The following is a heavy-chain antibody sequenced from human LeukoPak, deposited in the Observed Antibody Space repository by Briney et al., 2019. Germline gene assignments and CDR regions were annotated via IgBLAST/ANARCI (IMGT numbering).Heavy chain of an antibody. J-gene: IGHJ4*02. V-gene: IGHV3-53*01. CDR2: IYSGGDT. Sequence: GGSLRLSCAASGFTVSSNYMSWVRQAPGKGLEWVSVIYSGGDTYYADSVKGRFTISRDNSKNTLYLQMNTLRAEDTAVYYCARASGNSGYDPFDYWGQGTLVTVSS. CDR3: ARASGNSGYDPFDY. D-gene: IGHD5-12*01. CDR1: GFTVSSNY.